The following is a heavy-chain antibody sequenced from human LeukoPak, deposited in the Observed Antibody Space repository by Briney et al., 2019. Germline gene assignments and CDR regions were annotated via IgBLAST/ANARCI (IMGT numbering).Heavy chain of an antibody. Sequence: SETLSLTCAVYGGSFSGYYWSWIRQPPGNGLEWIGEINHSGSTNYNPSLKSRVTISVDTSKYQFSLKLSSVTAADTAVYYCAGWESYDVLTGYPYWGQGTLVTVSS. D-gene: IGHD3-9*01. J-gene: IGHJ4*02. CDR1: GGSFSGYY. V-gene: IGHV4-34*01. CDR2: INHSGST. CDR3: AGWESYDVLTGYPY.